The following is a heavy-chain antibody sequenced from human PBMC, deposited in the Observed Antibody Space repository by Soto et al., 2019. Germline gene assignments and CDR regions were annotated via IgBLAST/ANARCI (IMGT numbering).Heavy chain of an antibody. V-gene: IGHV3-30-3*01. Sequence: PVGSLRHSCAASGSSCSHYTIHWVRQAPGKGLEWVAVISYDGNNRPYADSGKGRFTITSDNSKNSLYVQMNSLTAEDTSVCYCARVGVPATFGLDVWGQATTITVSS. CDR1: GSSCSHYT. CDR3: ARVGVPATFGLDV. J-gene: IGHJ6*02. D-gene: IGHD2-15*01. CDR2: ISYDGNNR.